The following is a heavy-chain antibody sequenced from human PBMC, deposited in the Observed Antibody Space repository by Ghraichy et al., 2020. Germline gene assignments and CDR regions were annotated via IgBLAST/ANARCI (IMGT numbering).Heavy chain of an antibody. CDR1: GFNFGDFA. CDR2: IARSGSA. V-gene: IGHV3-23*01. D-gene: IGHD3-9*01. Sequence: GGSLRLSCAMSGFNFGDFAVGWVRQAPGKGLEWVSSIARSGSADYTDSVKGRFTISRANSTNILYLHMSSLRAEVTATYYCARYSGWNPSSYFFKSWGQGTLVTISS. CDR3: ARYSGWNPSSYFFKS. J-gene: IGHJ5*02.